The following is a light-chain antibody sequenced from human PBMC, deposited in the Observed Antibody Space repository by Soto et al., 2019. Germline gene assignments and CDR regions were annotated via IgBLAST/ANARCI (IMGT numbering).Light chain of an antibody. V-gene: IGKV3-15*01. CDR3: QQYNNWPPWT. CDR2: GAS. CDR1: QSVSSN. J-gene: IGKJ1*01. Sequence: DIVFTQSPAPPSGSPREIAPLSCGASQSVSSNLAWYQQKPGQAPRLLIYGASTRATGIPARFSGSGSGTEFTLTISSLQSEDFAVYYCQQYNNWPPWTFGQGTKVDI.